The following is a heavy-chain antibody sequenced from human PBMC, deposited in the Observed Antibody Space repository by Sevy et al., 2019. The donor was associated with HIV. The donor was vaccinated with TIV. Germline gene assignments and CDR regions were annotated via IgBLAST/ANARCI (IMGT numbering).Heavy chain of an antibody. D-gene: IGHD6-6*01. V-gene: IGHV1-69*13. Sequence: ASVKVSCKASGGTFSSYAISCVRQAPGQGLEWMGGIIPIFGTANYAQKFQGRVTITADESTSTDYMELSSLRSEDTAVYYCARVVGIAARPGLYGMDVWGQGTTVTVSS. CDR2: IIPIFGTA. CDR1: GGTFSSYA. J-gene: IGHJ6*02. CDR3: ARVVGIAARPGLYGMDV.